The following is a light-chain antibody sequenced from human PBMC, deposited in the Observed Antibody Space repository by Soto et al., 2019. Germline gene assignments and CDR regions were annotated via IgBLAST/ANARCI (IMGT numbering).Light chain of an antibody. CDR3: QQYGSSLPT. Sequence: EIVLTQSQGTLSLSPGERATLSCRASQSVTNNYLAWYQRKPGQAPRLLIYGASNRSTDIPGRFSGSWSGTDFTLTITRLEPEDFVVYYLQQYGSSLPTFGQGTQVEIK. J-gene: IGKJ1*01. CDR1: QSVTNNY. CDR2: GAS. V-gene: IGKV3-20*01.